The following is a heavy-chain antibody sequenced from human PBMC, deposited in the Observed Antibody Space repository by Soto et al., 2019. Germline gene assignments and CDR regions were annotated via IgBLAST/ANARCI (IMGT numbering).Heavy chain of an antibody. Sequence: GGSLRLSCAASGFTFSSYAMSWVRQAPGKGLEWVSAISGSGGSTYYADSGKGRCTISRDKSKNTLYLQMNSRRAEDTAVYYCAKDMGTYYYYYGMDVWGQGTTVTVSS. V-gene: IGHV3-23*01. D-gene: IGHD7-27*01. CDR1: GFTFSSYA. CDR2: ISGSGGST. CDR3: AKDMGTYYYYYGMDV. J-gene: IGHJ6*02.